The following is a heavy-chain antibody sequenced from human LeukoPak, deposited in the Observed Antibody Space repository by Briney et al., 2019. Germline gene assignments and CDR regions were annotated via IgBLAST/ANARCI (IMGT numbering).Heavy chain of an antibody. V-gene: IGHV1-8*02. CDR3: ARGVGGSGSPIAFWYYYYYYMDV. J-gene: IGHJ6*03. D-gene: IGHD3-10*01. Sequence: GASVKVSCKASGYSFTSYDINWVRQATGQGLEWMGWMNPNSGNTGYAQKFQGRVTMTRNTSISTAYMELSSLRSEDTAVYYCARGVGGSGSPIAFWYYYYYYMDVWGKGTTVTISS. CDR1: GYSFTSYD. CDR2: MNPNSGNT.